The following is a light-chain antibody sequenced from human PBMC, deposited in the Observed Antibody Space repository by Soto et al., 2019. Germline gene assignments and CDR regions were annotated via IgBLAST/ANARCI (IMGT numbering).Light chain of an antibody. J-gene: IGKJ1*01. CDR3: QQYNNWGT. V-gene: IGKV3-15*01. CDR2: GAS. Sequence: EIVMTQSPLTLSVSPGERATLSCRASQSVSSNLAWYQQKPGQAPRLLIYGASTRATGIPARFSGSGSGTEFTLTISSLQSEDFAVYYCQQYNNWGTFGQGTKVEIK. CDR1: QSVSSN.